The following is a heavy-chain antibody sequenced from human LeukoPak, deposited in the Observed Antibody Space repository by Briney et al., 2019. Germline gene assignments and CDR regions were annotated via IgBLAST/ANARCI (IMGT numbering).Heavy chain of an antibody. J-gene: IGHJ3*01. V-gene: IGHV1-8*03. CDR3: ARGDFGETNTAFDV. CDR1: GYTFTDYD. D-gene: IGHD4-17*01. Sequence: GASVKVSCKTSGYTFTDYDVHWVRQAPGQGLEWMGWINPNSATTNYAQRLQGRVTFTRDTSLSIAYMELSSLPSEDAAVYFCARGDFGETNTAFDVWGQGTLVAVSS. CDR2: INPNSATT.